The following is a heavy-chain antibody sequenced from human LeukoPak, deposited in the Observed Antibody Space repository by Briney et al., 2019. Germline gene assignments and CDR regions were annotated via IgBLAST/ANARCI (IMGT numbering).Heavy chain of an antibody. Sequence: GESLKISCKGSGYSFSNYWIGWVRQMPGKGLEWMGIIYPGDSDTRYSPSFQGQVTISVDESINTAYLQWSSLQASDTAMYYCARQYGRPFDYWGQGTLVTVSS. J-gene: IGHJ4*02. D-gene: IGHD4-17*01. CDR1: GYSFSNYW. V-gene: IGHV5-51*01. CDR3: ARQYGRPFDY. CDR2: IYPGDSDT.